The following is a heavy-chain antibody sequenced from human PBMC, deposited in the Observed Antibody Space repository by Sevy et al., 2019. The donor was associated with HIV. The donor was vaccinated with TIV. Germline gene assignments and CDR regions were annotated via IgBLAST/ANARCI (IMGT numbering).Heavy chain of an antibody. D-gene: IGHD6-19*01. CDR3: ARVSWYSSGWLWFDY. J-gene: IGHJ5*01. Sequence: SETLSLTCTVSGGSISSTNYYWGWIRQPPGKGLQWIGTIYYSGSTYYNPSLKSRVSISVDTSKNQFSLKLSSVTAAETDVYYCARVSWYSSGWLWFDYWGQGTLVTVSS. V-gene: IGHV4-39*01. CDR1: GGSISSTNYY. CDR2: IYYSGST.